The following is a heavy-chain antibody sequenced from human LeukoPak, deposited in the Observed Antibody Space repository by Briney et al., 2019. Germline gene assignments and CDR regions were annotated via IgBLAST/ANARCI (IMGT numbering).Heavy chain of an antibody. J-gene: IGHJ1*01. V-gene: IGHV3-7*01. CDR1: GFTLSNSW. Sequence: PGGSLRLSCAGSGFTLSNSWMGWVRQAPGKGLEWVANIKQDGSEKYYVDSVKGRFTISRDNAKNSLYLQMNSLRAEDTAVYYCARDPTIYCSSTSCHGPGYFQHWGQGTLVTVSS. CDR3: ARDPTIYCSSTSCHGPGYFQH. CDR2: IKQDGSEK. D-gene: IGHD2-2*01.